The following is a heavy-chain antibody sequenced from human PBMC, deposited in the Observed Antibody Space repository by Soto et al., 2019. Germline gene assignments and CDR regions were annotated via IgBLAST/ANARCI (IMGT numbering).Heavy chain of an antibody. CDR2: ISAYNGNT. J-gene: IGHJ4*02. V-gene: IGHV1-18*01. Sequence: QDQLVQSGAEVKKPGASVKVSCKASGYTFTSYGISWVRQAPGQGLEWMGWISAYNGNTNDALKLQGRVTMTTDTSTSTAYMELRSLRSDDTAVYYCARTLHYASVAGTRAIDYWGQGTLVTVSS. D-gene: IGHD6-19*01. CDR1: GYTFTSYG. CDR3: ARTLHYASVAGTRAIDY.